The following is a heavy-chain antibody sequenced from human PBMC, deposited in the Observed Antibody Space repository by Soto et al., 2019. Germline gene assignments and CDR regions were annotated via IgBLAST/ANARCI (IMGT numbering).Heavy chain of an antibody. V-gene: IGHV5-51*01. CDR2: IYPSDSNT. Sequence: GESLKISCKGSGYNFAGYWIAWVRQMPGKGLELMGIIYPSDSNTRYRPSFQGQFTISADKSISSAYLQWSSLRASDTAMYYCARGGVSTRTFDYWGDGTPVTVSS. CDR1: GYNFAGYW. D-gene: IGHD3-3*01. CDR3: ARGGVSTRTFDY. J-gene: IGHJ4*01.